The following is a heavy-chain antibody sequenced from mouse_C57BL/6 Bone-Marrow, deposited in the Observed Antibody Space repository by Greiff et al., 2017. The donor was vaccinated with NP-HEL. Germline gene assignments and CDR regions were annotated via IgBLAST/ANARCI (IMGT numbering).Heavy chain of an antibody. CDR1: GFTFSDYY. CDR3: ARRGGTWYFEV. V-gene: IGHV5-12*01. D-gene: IGHD4-1*01. J-gene: IGHJ1*03. CDR2: ISNGGGST. Sequence: EVKLVESGGGLVQPGGSLKLSCAASGFTFSDYYMYWVRQTPEKRLEWVAYISNGGGSTYYPDTVKGRFTISRDNAKNTLYLQMSRLKSEDTAMYYCARRGGTWYFEVWGTGTTVTVSS.